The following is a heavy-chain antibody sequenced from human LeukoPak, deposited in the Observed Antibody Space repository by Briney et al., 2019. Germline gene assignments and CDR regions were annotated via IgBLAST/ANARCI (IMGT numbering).Heavy chain of an antibody. D-gene: IGHD1-26*01. CDR1: GGSFSGYY. J-gene: IGHJ4*02. Sequence: SETLSLTCAVYGGSFSGYYWSWIRQPPGKGLEWIGEINHSGSTNYNPSLKSRVTISVDTSKNQFSLKLSSVTAADTAVYYCARQARSGSYGFDYWGQGTLVTVSS. CDR2: INHSGST. CDR3: ARQARSGSYGFDY. V-gene: IGHV4-34*01.